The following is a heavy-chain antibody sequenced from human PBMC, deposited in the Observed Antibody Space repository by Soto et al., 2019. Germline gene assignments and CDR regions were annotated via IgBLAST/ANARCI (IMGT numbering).Heavy chain of an antibody. J-gene: IGHJ4*02. CDR2: FSGRGGST. CDR3: AKGTGGWNYLGLDS. Sequence: GGSLRLSCATSGFTFSSFAMTWVRQAPGKGLEWVSAFSGRGGSTYYADSVKGRFTISRDNSKNTLYLQMDSLRAEDTAVYFSAKGTGGWNYLGLDSWGPGTLVTVSS. V-gene: IGHV3-23*01. CDR1: GFTFSSFA. D-gene: IGHD1-7*01.